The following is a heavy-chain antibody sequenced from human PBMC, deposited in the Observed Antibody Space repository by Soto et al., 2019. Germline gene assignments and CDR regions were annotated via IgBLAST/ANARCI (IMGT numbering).Heavy chain of an antibody. D-gene: IGHD3-10*01. Sequence: VAVIWYDGSNKYYADSVKGRFTISRDNSKNTLYLQMNSLRAEDTAVYYCARDSHHITMVRGVTSVDYWGQGTLVTVSS. CDR2: IWYDGSNK. V-gene: IGHV3-33*01. J-gene: IGHJ4*02. CDR3: ARDSHHITMVRGVTSVDY.